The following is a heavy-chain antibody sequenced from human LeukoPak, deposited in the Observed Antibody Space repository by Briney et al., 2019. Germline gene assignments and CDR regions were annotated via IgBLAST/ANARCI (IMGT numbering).Heavy chain of an antibody. D-gene: IGHD2-2*01. V-gene: IGHV1-2*02. CDR2: INPNSGDT. Sequence: ASVKVSCKASGYTFTGYYMHWVRQAPGQGLEWMGWINPNSGDTKYAQNFQGRVTMTRDTSISTAYMELSRLRSDDTALYYCAPGYCSSSNCLDVFDIWGQGTMVTVSS. J-gene: IGHJ3*02. CDR3: APGYCSSSNCLDVFDI. CDR1: GYTFTGYY.